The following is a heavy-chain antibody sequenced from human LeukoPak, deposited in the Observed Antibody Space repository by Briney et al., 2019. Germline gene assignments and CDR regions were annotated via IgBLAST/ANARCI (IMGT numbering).Heavy chain of an antibody. CDR3: ARVRGYGDGYKSTNWFDP. V-gene: IGHV1-69*13. Sequence: GASVKVSCKASGGTFSSYAISWVRQAPGQRLEWMGGIIPIFGTANYAQKFQGRVTITADESTSTAYMELSSLRSEDTAVYYCARVRGYGDGYKSTNWFDPWGQGTLVTVSS. CDR2: IIPIFGTA. CDR1: GGTFSSYA. D-gene: IGHD5-24*01. J-gene: IGHJ5*02.